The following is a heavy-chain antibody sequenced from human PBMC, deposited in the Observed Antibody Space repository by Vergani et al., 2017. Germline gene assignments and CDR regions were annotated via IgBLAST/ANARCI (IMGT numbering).Heavy chain of an antibody. Sequence: QVQLVESGGGVVQPGRSLRLSCAASGFTFSSYAMHWVRQAPGKGLEWVAVISYDGSNKYYADSVKCRFTISRDNSKNTLHLQMNSLRAEDTAVYYCARVNAFDIWGQGTMVTVSS. V-gene: IGHV3-30*04. CDR3: ARVNAFDI. CDR1: GFTFSSYA. J-gene: IGHJ3*02. CDR2: ISYDGSNK.